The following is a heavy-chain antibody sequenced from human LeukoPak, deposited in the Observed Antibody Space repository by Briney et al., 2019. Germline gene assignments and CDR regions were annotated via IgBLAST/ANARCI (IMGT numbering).Heavy chain of an antibody. CDR3: AREGSMTARPFVSIDY. D-gene: IGHD6-6*01. V-gene: IGHV4-4*07. CDR1: GGSISTYY. CDR2: IHTSGST. J-gene: IGHJ4*02. Sequence: PSETLSLTCTVSGGSISTYYWSWIRQPAGKGLEWIGRIHTSGSTDYNPSLESRVTMSVDTSRNQFSLKLSSVTAADTAVYYCAREGSMTARPFVSIDYWGQGTLVTVSP.